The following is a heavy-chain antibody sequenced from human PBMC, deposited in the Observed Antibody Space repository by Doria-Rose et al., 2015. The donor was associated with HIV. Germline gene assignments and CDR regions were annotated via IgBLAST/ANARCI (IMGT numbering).Heavy chain of an antibody. V-gene: IGHV2-26*01. D-gene: IGHD6-13*01. Sequence: QVTLKESGPVLVKPTETLTLTCTVFGVSLSSPGMGVSWIRQPPGKALEWLAYILSDDERSYRTALKSRLTISRGTSRSQVVLTMTDMDPVDTATYYCARIKSSRWYHKYYFDFWGQGTLVIVSA. CDR1: GVSLSSPGMG. CDR2: ILSDDER. CDR3: ARIKSSRWYHKYYFDF. J-gene: IGHJ4*02.